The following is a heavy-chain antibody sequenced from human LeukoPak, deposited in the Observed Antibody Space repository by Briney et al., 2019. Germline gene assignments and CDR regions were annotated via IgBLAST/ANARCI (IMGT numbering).Heavy chain of an antibody. J-gene: IGHJ4*02. CDR2: INPNSGNT. CDR1: GYTFTGYY. D-gene: IGHD3-3*01. Sequence: ASVKVSCKASGYTFTGYYMHWVRQAPGQGLEWMGRINPNSGNTGYAQKFQGRVTITRNTSISTAYMELSSLRSEDTAVYYCARSPPSFTIFGVVTAFAFDYWGQGTLVTVSS. V-gene: IGHV1-8*03. CDR3: ARSPPSFTIFGVVTAFAFDY.